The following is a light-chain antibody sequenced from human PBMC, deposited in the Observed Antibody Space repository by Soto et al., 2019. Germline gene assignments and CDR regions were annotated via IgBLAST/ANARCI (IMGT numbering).Light chain of an antibody. CDR3: CSYTTSNTYV. V-gene: IGLV2-14*01. CDR2: EVS. J-gene: IGLJ1*01. Sequence: QSVLTQSASVSGSPGQSITISCTGTSSDVGGSDYVSWYQQHPDKAPKLIISEVSDRPSGVSDRFSGPKSGNTASLTISGLQVEDEADYYCCSYTTSNTYVFGTGTKVTVL. CDR1: SSDVGGSDY.